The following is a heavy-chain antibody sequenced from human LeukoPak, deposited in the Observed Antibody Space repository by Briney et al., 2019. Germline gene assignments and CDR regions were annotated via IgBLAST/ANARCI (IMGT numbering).Heavy chain of an antibody. Sequence: PGGSLRLSCAASGFTFSSYGMHWVRQAPGKGLEWVAVISYDGSNKYYADSVKGRFTISRDNSKNTLYLQMNSLRAEDTAVYYCAKDLPDYSNYVYYYYGTDVWGQGTTVTVSS. CDR1: GFTFSSYG. CDR2: ISYDGSNK. D-gene: IGHD4-11*01. CDR3: AKDLPDYSNYVYYYYGTDV. V-gene: IGHV3-30*18. J-gene: IGHJ6*02.